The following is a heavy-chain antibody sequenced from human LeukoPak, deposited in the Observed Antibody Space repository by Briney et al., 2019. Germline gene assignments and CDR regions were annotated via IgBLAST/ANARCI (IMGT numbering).Heavy chain of an antibody. D-gene: IGHD5-12*01. J-gene: IGHJ4*02. CDR2: ITSDGSST. V-gene: IGHV3-74*01. CDR1: QFTFSSYW. CDR3: ARDGSLPDY. Sequence: PGGSLRLSCAASQFTFSSYWMHWDRQAPGRGLVWVSFITSDGSSTSYADYVKGRFTISRDNAKNMLYLQMNSLRAEDTAVYYCARDGSLPDYWGQGTLLTVSS.